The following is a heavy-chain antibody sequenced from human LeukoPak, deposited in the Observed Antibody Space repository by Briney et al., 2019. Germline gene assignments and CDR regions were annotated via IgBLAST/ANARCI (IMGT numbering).Heavy chain of an antibody. V-gene: IGHV3-7*01. CDR1: GFTFSSYW. J-gene: IGHJ4*02. CDR2: IKQDGSEK. D-gene: IGHD6-19*01. Sequence: GGSLRLSCAASGFTFSSYWMSWVRQAPGKGLEWVANIKQDGSEKYYVDSVKGRFTISRDNAKNSLYLQMNSLRAEDTAVYYCAKDVGSGWLGYYFDYWGQGTLVTVSS. CDR3: AKDVGSGWLGYYFDY.